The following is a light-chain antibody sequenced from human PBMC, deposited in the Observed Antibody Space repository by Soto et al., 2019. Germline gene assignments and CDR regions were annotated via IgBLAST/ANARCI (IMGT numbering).Light chain of an antibody. CDR2: KAS. J-gene: IGKJ1*01. CDR3: QQYSTYMSWT. V-gene: IGKV1-5*03. Sequence: DLQMNQSPSTVSASVGDRVTITCRASQSISAWLAWYQQKPGKAPKLLIYKASSLESWVPSRFSGSVSGTEFTLTVSGLQPGDFATDYCQQYSTYMSWTFGQGTKVEIK. CDR1: QSISAW.